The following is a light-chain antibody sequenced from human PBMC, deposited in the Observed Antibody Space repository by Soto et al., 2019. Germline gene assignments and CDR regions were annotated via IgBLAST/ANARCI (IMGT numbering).Light chain of an antibody. CDR1: HTISSW. CDR3: QHYNSYSDA. Sequence: DNHITHSASALSGSVGDRVTITCRASHTISSWLAWYQQKPGKAPKLLIYKASTLKSGVPSRFSGSGSGTEFTLTISSLQPDDFATYYCQHYNSYSDAFGQGTKVDIK. J-gene: IGKJ1*01. V-gene: IGKV1-5*03. CDR2: KAS.